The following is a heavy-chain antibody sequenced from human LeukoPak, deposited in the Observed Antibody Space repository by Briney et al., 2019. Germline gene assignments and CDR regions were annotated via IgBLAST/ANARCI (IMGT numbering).Heavy chain of an antibody. CDR1: GFTFSIYW. V-gene: IGHV3-7*01. J-gene: IGHJ5*02. D-gene: IGHD6-13*01. CDR3: ARLILRGSSWQHNWFDP. CDR2: IKQDGTEK. Sequence: PGGSLRLSCAASGFTFSIYWMSWVRQAPGKGPEWVANIKQDGTEKYYVDSVKGRFTISRDNAKNSLYLQMNSLRTEDTAVYYCARLILRGSSWQHNWFDPWGQGTLVTVSS.